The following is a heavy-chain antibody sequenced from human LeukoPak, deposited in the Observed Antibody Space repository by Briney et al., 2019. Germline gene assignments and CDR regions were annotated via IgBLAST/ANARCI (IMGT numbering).Heavy chain of an antibody. CDR2: IYTSGST. Sequence: SQTLSLTRTVSGGSISSGSYYWSWIRQPAGKGLEWIGRIYTSGSTNYNPSLKSRVTISVDTSKNQFSLKLSSVTAADTAVYYCARVTRAAMVYYYYYMDVWGKGTTVTVSS. V-gene: IGHV4-61*02. D-gene: IGHD5-18*01. J-gene: IGHJ6*03. CDR1: GGSISSGSYY. CDR3: ARVTRAAMVYYYYYMDV.